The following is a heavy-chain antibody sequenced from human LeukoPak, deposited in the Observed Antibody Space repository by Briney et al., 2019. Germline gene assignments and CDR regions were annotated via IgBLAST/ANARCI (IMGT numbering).Heavy chain of an antibody. J-gene: IGHJ4*02. CDR2: IKSGGDT. D-gene: IGHD2-21*01. Sequence: GGSLRLSCAVSGFSVSDKHMAWVRQAPGKGLKWASVIKSGGDTNYADSVKGRFTISRDISKNTVFLQMDNLSSDDTAVYYCVMAPPGDWGLGTLVTVSS. CDR3: VMAPPGD. V-gene: IGHV3-53*01. CDR1: GFSVSDKH.